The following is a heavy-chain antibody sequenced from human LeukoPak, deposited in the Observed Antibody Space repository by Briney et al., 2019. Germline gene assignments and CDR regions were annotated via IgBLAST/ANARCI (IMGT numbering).Heavy chain of an antibody. CDR2: INGRGSST. D-gene: IGHD3-10*01. CDR3: AKDRSPRFDP. J-gene: IGHJ5*02. CDR1: GFTFSNYA. V-gene: IGHV3-23*01. Sequence: GGSLRLSCLTSGFTFSNYAMNWVRQAPGKGLEWVSGINGRGSSTYYADSVEGRCTISRDNSKNTLYLQMNSLRAEDTAVYYCAKDRSPRFDPWGQGTLVTVSS.